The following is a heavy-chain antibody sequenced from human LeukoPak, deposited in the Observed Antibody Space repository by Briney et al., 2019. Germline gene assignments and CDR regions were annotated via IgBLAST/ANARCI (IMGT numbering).Heavy chain of an antibody. J-gene: IGHJ4*02. Sequence: GGSLRLSFAASGFTFGDYYMTCIRQAPGKGLERVSNINQNSYTIYYADSVRGRFTISRDNARSSLFLDMNSLRVEATAVYYCARDRRSPHSVYDRAHLASWGEGTLVAVSS. CDR1: GFTFGDYY. CDR3: ARDRRSPHSVYDRAHLAS. CDR2: INQNSYTI. V-gene: IGHV3-11*01. D-gene: IGHD5/OR15-5a*01.